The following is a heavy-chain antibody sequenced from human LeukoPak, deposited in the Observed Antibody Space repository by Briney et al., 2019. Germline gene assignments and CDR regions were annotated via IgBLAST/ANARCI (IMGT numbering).Heavy chain of an antibody. V-gene: IGHV1-18*01. CDR1: GYLFGSFG. CDR3: AREQGGSFLFDC. J-gene: IGHJ4*02. Sequence: ASVKVSCKTSGYLFGSFGISWVRQAPGHGLEWLGWINTYHGDTTYAQNFQGRVTMTSDTSTNTASLELRSLQSDDSAIYYCAREQGGSFLFDCWGQGTLVTVSS. D-gene: IGHD5-12*01. CDR2: INTYHGDT.